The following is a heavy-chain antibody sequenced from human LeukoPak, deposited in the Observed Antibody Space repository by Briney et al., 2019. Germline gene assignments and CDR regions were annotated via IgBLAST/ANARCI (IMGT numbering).Heavy chain of an antibody. Sequence: GGSLRLSCAASEFTFSSYSMNWVRQAPGKGLEWVSSISSSSSYIYYADSVKGRFTISRDNAKNSLYLQMNSLRAEDAAVYYCARVKEASAFDIWGQGTMVTVSS. CDR2: ISSSSSYI. CDR1: EFTFSSYS. J-gene: IGHJ3*02. D-gene: IGHD5-12*01. V-gene: IGHV3-21*06. CDR3: ARVKEASAFDI.